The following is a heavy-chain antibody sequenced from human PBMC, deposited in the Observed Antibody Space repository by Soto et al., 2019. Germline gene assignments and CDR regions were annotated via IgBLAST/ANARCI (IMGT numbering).Heavy chain of an antibody. Sequence: KTAETLTLTCTVSGGSTSSDNYWGWIRQPPGKGLEWIGHIYYTGDTYYSPSFKSRVTMSVDTSKNQLSMRLMSLTAADTAVYYCARDQAVSAAGLTWFDPWGQGSLVTVSS. CDR1: GGSTSSDNY. D-gene: IGHD6-13*01. J-gene: IGHJ5*02. V-gene: IGHV4-39*07. CDR3: ARDQAVSAAGLTWFDP. CDR2: IYYTGDT.